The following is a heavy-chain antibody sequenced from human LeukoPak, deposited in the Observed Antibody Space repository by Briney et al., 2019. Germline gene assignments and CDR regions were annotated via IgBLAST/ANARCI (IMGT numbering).Heavy chain of an antibody. CDR3: ARHDHDTAMAIPGGY. CDR1: GGSISSGGYY. Sequence: SQTLSLTCTVSGGSISSGGYYWSWIRQHPGKGLEWIGYIHYSGSTYYNPSLKSRVTISVDTSKNQFPLKLSSVTAADTAVYYCARHDHDTAMAIPGGYWGQGTLVTVSS. J-gene: IGHJ4*02. D-gene: IGHD5-18*01. CDR2: IHYSGST. V-gene: IGHV4-31*03.